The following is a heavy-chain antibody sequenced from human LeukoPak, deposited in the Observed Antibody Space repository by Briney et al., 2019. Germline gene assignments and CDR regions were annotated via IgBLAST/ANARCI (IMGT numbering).Heavy chain of an antibody. D-gene: IGHD2-2*01. V-gene: IGHV3-30-3*01. CDR1: GFTFSSYA. CDR3: AKGRGASCLDY. Sequence: PGGSLRLSCAASGFTFSSYAMHWVRQAPGKGLEWVAVISYDGSNKYYADSVKGRFTISRDNSKNTLYLQMNSLRAEDTAVYYCAKGRGASCLDYWGQGTLVTVSS. CDR2: ISYDGSNK. J-gene: IGHJ4*02.